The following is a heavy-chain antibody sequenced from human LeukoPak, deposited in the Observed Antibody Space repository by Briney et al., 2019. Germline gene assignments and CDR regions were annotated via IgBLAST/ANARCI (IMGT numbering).Heavy chain of an antibody. CDR1: GGTFSSYA. CDR2: IIPIFGTA. CDR3: ARDPDYDILTGSPGY. Sequence: SVKVSCKDSGGTFSSYAISWVRQAPGQGLEWMGRIIPIFGTANYAQKFQGRVTITTDESTSTAYMELSSLRSEDTAVYYCARDPDYDILTGSPGYWGQGTLVTVSS. J-gene: IGHJ4*02. D-gene: IGHD3-9*01. V-gene: IGHV1-69*05.